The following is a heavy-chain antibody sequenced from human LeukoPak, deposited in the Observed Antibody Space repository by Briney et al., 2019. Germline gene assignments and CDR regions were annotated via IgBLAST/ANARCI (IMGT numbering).Heavy chain of an antibody. J-gene: IGHJ5*02. CDR1: RLTSRIYA. V-gene: IGHV3-23*01. D-gene: IGHD6-13*01. Sequence: RGSLRLSCALSRLTSRIYAMSWVPMSPEKWLERVSAISGGGGSTYYADSVKGRLPIYRDNSKNTLYLQMISLRAEATAVYYCAEDRRAAGTEFNWFDPWGQGTLVTVSS. CDR3: AEDRRAAGTEFNWFDP. CDR2: ISGGGGST.